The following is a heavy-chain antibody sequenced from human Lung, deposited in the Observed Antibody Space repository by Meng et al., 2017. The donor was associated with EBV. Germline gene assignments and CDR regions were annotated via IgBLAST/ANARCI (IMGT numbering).Heavy chain of an antibody. J-gene: IGHJ4*02. CDR1: CASITNQNW. Sequence: QVQLRGSRPALVEPSETLSPSRAVSCASITNQNWWAWVRQPPGKGLEWIGEIPHRGSSAYNPSLKSRVSMSIDKSKNQFSLKLTSVTAADTAVYYCARRRGGSGRDCWGQGTLVTVSS. V-gene: IGHV4-4*02. CDR2: IPHRGSS. CDR3: ARRRGGSGRDC. D-gene: IGHD3-10*01.